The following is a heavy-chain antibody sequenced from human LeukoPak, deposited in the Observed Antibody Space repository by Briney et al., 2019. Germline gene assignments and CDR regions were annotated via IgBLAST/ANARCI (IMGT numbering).Heavy chain of an antibody. J-gene: IGHJ4*02. D-gene: IGHD3-22*01. CDR2: IDWNDGK. V-gene: IGHV2-70*11. CDR3: ARCAYYYDSSGYYLYYFDY. Sequence: SGPALVKPTQTLSLTCTFSGFSLGTSGVCVSWIRQPPGKALEWLARIDWNDGKDYSTSLRTRLTISKDTSRNQVVLTMTNMDPVDTATYYCARCAYYYDSSGYYLYYFDYWGQGTLVTVSS. CDR1: GFSLGTSGVC.